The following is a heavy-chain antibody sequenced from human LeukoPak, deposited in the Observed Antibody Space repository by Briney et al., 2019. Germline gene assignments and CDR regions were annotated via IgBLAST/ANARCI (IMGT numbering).Heavy chain of an antibody. Sequence: KVSCKASGGTFSSYAISWVRQMPGKGLEWMGIIYPGDSDTRYSPSFQGQVTISADKSISTAYLQWSSLKASDTAMYYCARDVGYCSSTSCYDWFDPWGQGTPVTVFS. CDR2: IYPGDSDT. CDR3: ARDVGYCSSTSCYDWFDP. J-gene: IGHJ5*02. D-gene: IGHD2-2*01. CDR1: GGTFSSYA. V-gene: IGHV5-51*01.